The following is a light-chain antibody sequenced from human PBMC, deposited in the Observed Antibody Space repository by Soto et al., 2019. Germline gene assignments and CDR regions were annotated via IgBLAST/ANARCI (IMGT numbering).Light chain of an antibody. V-gene: IGKV1-33*01. CDR3: HQYDNLPRA. CDR2: EAS. Sequence: DIQMTQSPSSLSASIGDRVTITCQARQDIDNFLDWYQHRQGKPPKLLIYEASNLETEVSSRFIGGRSGTNYTFTLSSLQPEDVAPYYCHQYDNLPRAFGPGTKVHV. CDR1: QDIDNF. J-gene: IGKJ3*01.